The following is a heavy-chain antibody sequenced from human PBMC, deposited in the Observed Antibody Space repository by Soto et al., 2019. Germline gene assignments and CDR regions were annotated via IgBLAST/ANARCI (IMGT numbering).Heavy chain of an antibody. Sequence: PGGSLRLSCAASGFTFSSYWMSWVRQAPGKGLEWVANIKQDGSEKYYVDSVKGRFTISRDNSKNTLYLQMSSLRAEDTAVYYCVKEQRGYYDILTGLGSYYGMDVWGQGTTVTVSS. CDR2: IKQDGSEK. J-gene: IGHJ6*02. D-gene: IGHD3-9*01. V-gene: IGHV3-7*01. CDR3: VKEQRGYYDILTGLGSYYGMDV. CDR1: GFTFSSYW.